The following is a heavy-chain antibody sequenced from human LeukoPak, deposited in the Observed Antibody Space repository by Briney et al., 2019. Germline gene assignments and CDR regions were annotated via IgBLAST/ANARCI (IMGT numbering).Heavy chain of an antibody. CDR2: IYYSGST. Sequence: SETLSLTCTVSGGSISSYYWSWIRQPPGKGLEWIGYIYYSGSTNYNPSLKSRVTISVDTSKNQFSLKLSSVTAADTAVYYCAKDPHIVVVPAPLQHWGQGTLVTVSS. V-gene: IGHV4-59*12. D-gene: IGHD2-2*01. CDR3: AKDPHIVVVPAPLQH. J-gene: IGHJ1*01. CDR1: GGSISSYY.